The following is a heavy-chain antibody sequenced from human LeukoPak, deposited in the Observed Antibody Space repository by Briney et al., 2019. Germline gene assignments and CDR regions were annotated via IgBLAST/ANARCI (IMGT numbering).Heavy chain of an antibody. D-gene: IGHD3-22*01. V-gene: IGHV3-53*01. Sequence: GGSLRLSRAASGFTVDSNYLSWVRQAPGKGLEWVSTIYTGGNTYYAASVKGRFTISRDFSKNTVFLHMNSLRAEDTAMYYCARGDGSGYYDYFDYWGQGALVTVSS. CDR3: ARGDGSGYYDYFDY. CDR1: GFTVDSNY. CDR2: IYTGGNT. J-gene: IGHJ4*02.